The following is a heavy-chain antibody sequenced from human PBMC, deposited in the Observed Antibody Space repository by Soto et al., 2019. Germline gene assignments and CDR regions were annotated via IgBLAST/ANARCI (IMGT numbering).Heavy chain of an antibody. D-gene: IGHD2-15*01. J-gene: IGHJ4*02. CDR3: ASEVRAYFSGDNCEHYFDN. CDR2: ISGYTGNT. Sequence: QVQLVQSGAEVKKPGASVKVSCKTSGYTFTTYGVSWVRQAPGLGLEWMGWISGYTGNTHSAPKFQGRVSITTDTSSSTDYMELRRLRYDDTAVYYCASEVRAYFSGDNCEHYFDNWGQGTLATVSS. V-gene: IGHV1-18*01. CDR1: GYTFTTYG.